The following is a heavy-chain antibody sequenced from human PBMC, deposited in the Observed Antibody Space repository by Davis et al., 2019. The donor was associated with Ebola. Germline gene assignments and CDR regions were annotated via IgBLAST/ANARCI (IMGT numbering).Heavy chain of an antibody. CDR2: IYYTGST. V-gene: IGHV4-59*11. CDR3: AERGGSV. CDR1: GVSISTHV. Sequence: PSETLSLTCTVYGVSISTHVLRWIRQRPGKGLEWIGSIYYTGSTNYNSSLNSRVTISVDTTKNQFSLKFSSVTAADTAMYYCAERGGSVWGQGTLVTVSS. D-gene: IGHD3-16*01. J-gene: IGHJ4*02.